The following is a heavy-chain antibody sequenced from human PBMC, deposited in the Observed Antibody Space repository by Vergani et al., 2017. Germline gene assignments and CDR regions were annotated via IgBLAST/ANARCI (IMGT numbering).Heavy chain of an antibody. V-gene: IGHV1-38-4*01. CDR2: INPGNGSP. CDR1: GFTITSYG. Sequence: QVQLVQSWAEVRKSGASVKVSCSFSGFTITSYGIHWVQQSPGQGLEWMGWINPGNGSPSYAKKFQGRFTMTRDMSTTTAYTDLSSLTSEDMAVYYYARHGGVGYCSSTSCSAGYYYYYMDVWGKGTTVTVSS. D-gene: IGHD2-2*01. CDR3: ARHGGVGYCSSTSCSAGYYYYYMDV. J-gene: IGHJ6*03.